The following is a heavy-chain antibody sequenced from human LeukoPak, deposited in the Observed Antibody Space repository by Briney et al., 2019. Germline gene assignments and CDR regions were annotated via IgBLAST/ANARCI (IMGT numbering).Heavy chain of an antibody. CDR1: GFTFSSYD. D-gene: IGHD1-7*01. J-gene: IGHJ5*02. CDR3: AKCPLKTGTTSWFDP. V-gene: IGHV3-23*01. Sequence: PGGSLRLSCAGSGFTFSSYDMSWVRQAPGKGLGWVSAINAGGGRTFYADSVNGRFTISRDNSKNTLNLQMSSLRAEDTAVYYCAKCPLKTGTTSWFDPWGQGTLVTVSS. CDR2: INAGGGRT.